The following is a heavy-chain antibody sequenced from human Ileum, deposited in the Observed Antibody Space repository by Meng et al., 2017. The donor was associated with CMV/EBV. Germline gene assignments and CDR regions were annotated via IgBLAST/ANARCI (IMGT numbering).Heavy chain of an antibody. CDR1: GDSVSSSSAA. CDR3: ARGGRGSSSKWFDP. D-gene: IGHD6-6*01. CDR2: TYYKSKWYN. Sequence: SQTLSLTCAIPGDSVSSSSAAWNWIRQSPSRGLEWLGRTYYKSKWYNDYAVSVKSRITINLDTSINQFSLQLNSMIPEDTAVYYCARGGRGSSSKWFDPWGQGILVTVSS. J-gene: IGHJ5*02. V-gene: IGHV6-1*01.